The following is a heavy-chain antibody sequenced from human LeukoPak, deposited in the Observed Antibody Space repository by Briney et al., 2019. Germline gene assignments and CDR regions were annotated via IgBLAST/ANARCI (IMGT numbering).Heavy chain of an antibody. D-gene: IGHD1-1*01. CDR2: IDYSGDA. V-gene: IGHV4-39*07. Sequence: SETLSLTCSVSGGSISSSGYSWGWIRQPPGKGLEWIETIDYSGDAYYNPSLKSRVTISIDTSKNQFSLKLRSVTAADTAVYYCVRLVSATGNFDFWGRGALVTVSS. CDR3: VRLVSATGNFDF. J-gene: IGHJ4*02. CDR1: GGSISSSGYS.